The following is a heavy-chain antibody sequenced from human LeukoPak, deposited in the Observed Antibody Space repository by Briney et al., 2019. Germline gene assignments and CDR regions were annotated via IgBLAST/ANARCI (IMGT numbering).Heavy chain of an antibody. D-gene: IGHD2-2*01. J-gene: IGHJ3*02. CDR2: ISSSSSYI. CDR1: GFTFSSYS. CDR3: TRVGYCATTSCRTAFDI. V-gene: IGHV3-21*01. Sequence: PGGSLRLSCAASGFTFSSYSMNWVRQAPGKGLEWVSSISSSSSYIYYADSVKGRFTISRDNAKNSLYLQMNSLRAEDTAVYYCTRVGYCATTSCRTAFDIWGQGTMVTVS.